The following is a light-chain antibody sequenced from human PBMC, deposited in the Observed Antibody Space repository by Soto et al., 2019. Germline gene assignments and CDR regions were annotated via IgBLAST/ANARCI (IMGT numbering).Light chain of an antibody. CDR1: SAHIGAGYN. Sequence: QSVLTQPPSVSGASGQRVTISCTGISAHIGAGYNVHWYQQLPGTVPKLLIYDNSNRPSGVPDRFSGSRSGTSASLAITGLRAEDEADYYCQSYDSSLTAHVLRTGTKLIVL. CDR2: DNS. V-gene: IGLV1-40*01. CDR3: QSYDSSLTAHV. J-gene: IGLJ1*01.